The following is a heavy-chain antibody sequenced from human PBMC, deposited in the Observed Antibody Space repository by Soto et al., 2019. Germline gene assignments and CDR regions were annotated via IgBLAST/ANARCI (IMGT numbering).Heavy chain of an antibody. CDR3: AKEATNDQWELLHFDS. D-gene: IGHD1-26*01. CDR1: VFSFRDNY. Sequence: PGGSLRVSGAASVFSFRDNYMDWVRQAPGKGLEWLGRIRNKANGYTTEYAASVRGRISISRDDAKNSLFLQVTNVKIEDTAVYFCAKEATNDQWELLHFDSWGQGNLGTVSS. CDR2: IRNKANGYTT. V-gene: IGHV3-72*01. J-gene: IGHJ4*02.